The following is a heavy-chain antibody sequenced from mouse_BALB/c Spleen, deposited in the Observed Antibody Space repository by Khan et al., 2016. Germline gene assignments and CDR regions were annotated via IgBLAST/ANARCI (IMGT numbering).Heavy chain of an antibody. CDR2: ISYSGST. CDR1: GYSITSDYA. D-gene: IGHD1-1*01. CDR3: ARSYGSSPLVY. Sequence: EVQLQESGPGLVKPSQSLSLTCTVTGYSITSDYAWNWIRQFPGNKLEWMGYISYSGSTSYNPSLKSRISITRDQSKNQFFLQLNSVTTEDTATYCCARSYGSSPLVYWGQGTLVTVSA. J-gene: IGHJ3*01. V-gene: IGHV3-2*02.